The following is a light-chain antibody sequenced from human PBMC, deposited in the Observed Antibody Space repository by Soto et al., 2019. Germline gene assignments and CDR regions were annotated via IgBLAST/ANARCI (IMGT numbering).Light chain of an antibody. CDR3: QKCNSAPST. CDR1: QGISHY. J-gene: IGKJ3*01. V-gene: IGKV1-27*01. CDR2: AAS. Sequence: DIQMTQSPSSLSASVGDRVTITCRASQGISHYLAWYQQKPGKVPKLLIYAASTLQSGVPSRFSGSGSGTEFTLTISSLQPEDVATYYCQKCNSAPSTFGPGTKVDIK.